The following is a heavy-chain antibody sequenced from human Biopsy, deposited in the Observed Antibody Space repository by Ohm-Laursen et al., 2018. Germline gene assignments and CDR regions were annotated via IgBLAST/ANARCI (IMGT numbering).Heavy chain of an antibody. CDR2: ISYSRDT. Sequence: TLFLTCTVSGGSISGSSWSWIRQAPGKGLEWIGYISYSRDTNYNPSLKSRITISVETSKNQFSLKLTSVTAADTAVYYCAKHGSGWTGDDAFHIWGQGTMVTVSS. V-gene: IGHV4-59*08. CDR3: AKHGSGWTGDDAFHI. CDR1: GGSISGSS. J-gene: IGHJ3*02. D-gene: IGHD6-19*01.